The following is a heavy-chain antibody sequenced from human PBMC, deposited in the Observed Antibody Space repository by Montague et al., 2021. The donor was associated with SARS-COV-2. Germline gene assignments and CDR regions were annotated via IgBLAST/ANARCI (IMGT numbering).Heavy chain of an antibody. J-gene: IGHJ4*02. CDR1: GGSIINNIYY. D-gene: IGHD3-22*01. CDR2: IYYTGXT. V-gene: IGHV4-39*02. Sequence: SETLSLTCTVSGGSIINNIYYWAWIRQPAGKGLEWIGNIYYTGXTXYXXXXQXRVTISVVTSKNHFTLKLRSVTAAETAVYYCARLKRYCDSSGFTSAFDFWGQGTQVTVSS. CDR3: ARLKRYCDSSGFTSAFDF.